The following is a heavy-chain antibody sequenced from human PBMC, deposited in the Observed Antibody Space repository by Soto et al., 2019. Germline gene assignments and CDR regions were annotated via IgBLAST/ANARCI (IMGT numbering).Heavy chain of an antibody. V-gene: IGHV3-7*01. D-gene: IGHD2-2*01. CDR3: ARESAYCRSTSCYLSYYYYMDV. Sequence: EVQVVESGGGLVQPGGSLRLSCAASGFTFSNHWMTWVRQAPGKGLEWVANIKQDGSEKYYVDSVKGRFTLSRDNAKNSLYLQMNSLRAEDTAVYYSARESAYCRSTSCYLSYYYYMDVWGKGTTVTVSS. CDR1: GFTFSNHW. CDR2: IKQDGSEK. J-gene: IGHJ6*03.